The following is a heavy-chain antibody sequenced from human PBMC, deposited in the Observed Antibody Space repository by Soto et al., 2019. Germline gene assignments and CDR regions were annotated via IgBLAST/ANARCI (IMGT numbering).Heavy chain of an antibody. CDR3: ARGVYYDFWSGYMGRGMDV. V-gene: IGHV3-11*01. CDR1: GFTFSDYY. Sequence: PGGSLRLSGAASGFTFSDYYRSWIRQAPGKGLEWVSYNSSSGSTIYYADSVKGRFTISRDNAKNSLYLQKNSLRAEDTAVYYCARGVYYDFWSGYMGRGMDVWGQGTTVTVSS. J-gene: IGHJ6*02. CDR2: NSSSGSTI. D-gene: IGHD3-3*01.